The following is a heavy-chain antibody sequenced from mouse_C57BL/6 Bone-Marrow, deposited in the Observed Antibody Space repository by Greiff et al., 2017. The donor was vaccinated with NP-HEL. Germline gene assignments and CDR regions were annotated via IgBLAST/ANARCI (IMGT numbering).Heavy chain of an antibody. CDR3: VRQRSSDAMDY. Sequence: EVQLQQSGGGLVQPKGSLKLSCAASGFSFNTYAMNWVRQAPGKGLEWVARIRSKSNNYATYYADSVKDRFTISRDDSESMLYLQMNNLKTEDTAMYYCVRQRSSDAMDYWGQGTSVTVSS. J-gene: IGHJ4*01. CDR1: GFSFNTYA. D-gene: IGHD1-1*01. V-gene: IGHV10-1*01. CDR2: IRSKSNNYAT.